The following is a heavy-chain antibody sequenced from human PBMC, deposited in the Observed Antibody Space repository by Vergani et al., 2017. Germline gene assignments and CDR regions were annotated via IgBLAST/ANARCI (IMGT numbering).Heavy chain of an antibody. CDR3: ARVMYRDEASTGYRLEGIDI. Sequence: QVQLEESGPGLVKPSETLSLTCTVSGGSFNTYYWSWIRQSPGKGLEWIGYIHSTGSTNYNPSLNSRVTMSVDTSKNQFSLKLRSVTAADTAVYFCARVMYRDEASTGYRLEGIDIWGQGTTVTISS. CDR2: IHSTGST. V-gene: IGHV4-59*13. D-gene: IGHD3-9*01. J-gene: IGHJ6*02. CDR1: GGSFNTYY.